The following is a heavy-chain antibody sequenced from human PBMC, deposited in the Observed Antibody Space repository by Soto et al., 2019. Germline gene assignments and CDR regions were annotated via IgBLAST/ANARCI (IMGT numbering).Heavy chain of an antibody. V-gene: IGHV3-30*18. CDR2: ISYDGSNK. CDR1: GFTFSSYG. J-gene: IGHJ6*02. Sequence: GGSLRLSCAASGFTFSSYGMHWVRQAPGKGLEWVAVISYDGSNKYYADSVKGRFTISRDNSKNTLYLQMNSLRAEDTAVYYCAKVGQLGYYYYGMDVWGQGTTVTVSS. D-gene: IGHD6-6*01. CDR3: AKVGQLGYYYYGMDV.